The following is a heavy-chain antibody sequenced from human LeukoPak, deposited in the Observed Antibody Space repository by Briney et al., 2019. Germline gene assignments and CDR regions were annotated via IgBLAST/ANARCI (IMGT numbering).Heavy chain of an antibody. V-gene: IGHV6-1*01. Sequence: SQTLSLTCAISGDSVSSNSAAWNWIRQSPSRGLEWLGRTYYRSKWYNDYAESVKSRITINPDTSKTQFSLQLNSVAPGDTAVYFCARSHGGSSNWFDPWGQGTLVTVSS. J-gene: IGHJ5*02. CDR2: TYYRSKWYN. CDR3: ARSHGGSSNWFDP. CDR1: GDSVSSNSAA. D-gene: IGHD2-15*01.